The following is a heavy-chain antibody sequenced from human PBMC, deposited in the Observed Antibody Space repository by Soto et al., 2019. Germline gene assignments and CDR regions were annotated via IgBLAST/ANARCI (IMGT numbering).Heavy chain of an antibody. CDR2: ISYDGSNK. D-gene: IGHD3-22*01. J-gene: IGHJ4*02. CDR1: GFTFSSYA. Sequence: PGGSLRLSCAASGFTFSSYAMHWVRQAPGEGLEWVAVISYDGSNKYYADSVKGRFTISRDNSKNTLYLQMNSLRAEDTAVYYCARDRPRITMIVVKSVGYYFDYWAQGTLVTVSS. CDR3: ARDRPRITMIVVKSVGYYFDY. V-gene: IGHV3-30-3*01.